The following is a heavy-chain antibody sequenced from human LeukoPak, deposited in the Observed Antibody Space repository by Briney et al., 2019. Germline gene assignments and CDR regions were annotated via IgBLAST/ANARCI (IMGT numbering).Heavy chain of an antibody. J-gene: IGHJ4*02. CDR1: GGSISSGSYY. CDR2: IYSSGST. D-gene: IGHD3-10*01. CDR3: ARVVVRGGTKLDY. V-gene: IGHV4-61*02. Sequence: SETLSLTCTVSGGSISSGSYYWSWIRQPAGKRLEWIGRIYSSGSTNYNPSLKSRVTISVATSLATSKNQFSLKLSSVTAADTAVYYCARVVVRGGTKLDYWGQGTLVTVSS.